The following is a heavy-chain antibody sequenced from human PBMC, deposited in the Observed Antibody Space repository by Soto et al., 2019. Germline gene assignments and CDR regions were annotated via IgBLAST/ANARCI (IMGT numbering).Heavy chain of an antibody. Sequence: SETLSLSCTVSGASISGFYWSWIRKSAGKGLEWIGRIYATGTTDYNPSLKSRVMMSVDTSKKQFSLKLRSVTAADTAVYYCVRDGTKTLRDWFDPWGQGISVTVSS. CDR3: VRDGTKTLRDWFDP. CDR2: IYATGTT. J-gene: IGHJ5*02. V-gene: IGHV4-4*07. D-gene: IGHD1-1*01. CDR1: GASISGFY.